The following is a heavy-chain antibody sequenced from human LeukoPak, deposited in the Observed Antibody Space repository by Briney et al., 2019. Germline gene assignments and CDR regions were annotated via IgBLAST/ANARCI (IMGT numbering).Heavy chain of an antibody. Sequence: SQTLSLTCTVSGGSISSGSYYWSWIRQPAGKGLEWIGRIYTSGSTNYNPSLKSRVTISVDTSKNQFSLKLSSVTAADTAVYYCARGATPRSSIAARYYYYFVYWGQGTLVTVSS. CDR3: ARGATPRSSIAARYYYYFVY. CDR1: GGSISSGSYY. D-gene: IGHD6-6*01. J-gene: IGHJ4*02. CDR2: IYTSGST. V-gene: IGHV4-61*02.